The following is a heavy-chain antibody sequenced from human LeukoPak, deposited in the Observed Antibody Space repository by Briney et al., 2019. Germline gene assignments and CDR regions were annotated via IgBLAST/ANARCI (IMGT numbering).Heavy chain of an antibody. D-gene: IGHD1-14*01. CDR1: GGSISGYY. J-gene: IGHJ3*02. V-gene: IGHV4-39*01. CDR2: IYYSGST. Sequence: PSETLSLTCTVSGGSISGYYWGWIRQPPGKGLEWIGSIYYSGSTYYNPSLKSRVTISVDTSKNQFSLKLSSVTAADTAVYYCARPKDGNSFDIWGQGTMFTVSS. CDR3: ARPKDGNSFDI.